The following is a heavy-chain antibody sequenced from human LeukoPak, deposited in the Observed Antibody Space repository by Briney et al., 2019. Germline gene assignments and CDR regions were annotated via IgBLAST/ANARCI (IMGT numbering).Heavy chain of an antibody. J-gene: IGHJ4*02. V-gene: IGHV3-23*01. CDR2: ISRSGGST. CDR3: AKDISGEDSCDYHF. Sequence: GGSLTLSCAASGFIFSSYAMSWVRQAPGKGLEWVSTISRSGGSTYYADSVKGRFTISRDNAKNTVYLQMNSLTVEDTAVYYCAKDISGEDSCDYHFWGQGTLVTVSS. CDR1: GFIFSSYA. D-gene: IGHD3-22*01.